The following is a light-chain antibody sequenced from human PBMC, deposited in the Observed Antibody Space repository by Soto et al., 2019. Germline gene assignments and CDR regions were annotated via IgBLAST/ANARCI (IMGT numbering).Light chain of an antibody. CDR2: GAS. CDR1: QTVRNN. CDR3: QQYNNWPSVT. Sequence: EFVLTQSPGTLSLCRLGIATLSFMASQTVRNNYLAWYQQKPGQAPRLLIYGASSRATGIPARFRGSGSGTEFTLTITSLQSEDFAVYYCQQYNNWPSVTFGQGTKVDIK. J-gene: IGKJ1*01. V-gene: IGKV3D-15*01.